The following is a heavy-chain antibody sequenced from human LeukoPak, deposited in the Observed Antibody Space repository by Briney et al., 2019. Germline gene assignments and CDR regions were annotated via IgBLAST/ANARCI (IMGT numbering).Heavy chain of an antibody. Sequence: SVKASCKASGGTFSSYAISWVRQAPGQGLEWMGGIIPIFGTANYAQKFQGRVTITADESTSTAYMELSSLRSEDTAVYYCACNWNYRIELAPYRPPKSWGQGTLVTVSS. J-gene: IGHJ4*02. V-gene: IGHV1-69*13. CDR1: GGTFSSYA. D-gene: IGHD1-7*01. CDR3: ACNWNYRIELAPYRPPKS. CDR2: IIPIFGTA.